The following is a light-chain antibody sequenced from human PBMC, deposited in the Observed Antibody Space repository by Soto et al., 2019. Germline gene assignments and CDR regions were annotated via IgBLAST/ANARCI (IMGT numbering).Light chain of an antibody. V-gene: IGKV1-5*03. CDR3: QHYTRYPYS. CDR2: KAS. Sequence: DIQMTQSPSTLSASVGDRVAITCRASQNINTWLAWYQQKPGTAPKLLISKASSLGSGVQSRFSGNGSETEFTLTMSSLQPDDFAPYYCQHYTRYPYSFGQGTKLEIK. CDR1: QNINTW. J-gene: IGKJ2*03.